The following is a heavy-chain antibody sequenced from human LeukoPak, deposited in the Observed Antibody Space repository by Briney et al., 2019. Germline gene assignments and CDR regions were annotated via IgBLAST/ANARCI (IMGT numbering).Heavy chain of an antibody. V-gene: IGHV3-30*02. CDR2: IRYDGSNK. D-gene: IGHD3-3*01. CDR3: AKDQREMEWLLGLDY. J-gene: IGHJ4*02. Sequence: AGGSLRLSCAASGFTFSSYGVHWVRQAPGKGLEWVAFIRYDGSNKYYADSVKGRFTISRDNSKNTLYLQMNSLRAEDTAVYYCAKDQREMEWLLGLDYWGQGTLVTVSS. CDR1: GFTFSSYG.